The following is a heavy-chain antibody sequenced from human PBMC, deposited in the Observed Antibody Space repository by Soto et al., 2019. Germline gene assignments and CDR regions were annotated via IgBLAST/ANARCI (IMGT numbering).Heavy chain of an antibody. CDR1: GGSISSSIYF. Sequence: SETLSLTCTVSGGSISSSIYFWGWIRQPPGKGLEWIGSIYYSGSTYYNPSLKSRVTVSVDTSKNQFSLKLSSVTAADTAVYYCARHPSDFWFDPWGQGTLVTVSS. CDR2: IYYSGST. J-gene: IGHJ5*02. CDR3: ARHPSDFWFDP. D-gene: IGHD2-21*02. V-gene: IGHV4-39*01.